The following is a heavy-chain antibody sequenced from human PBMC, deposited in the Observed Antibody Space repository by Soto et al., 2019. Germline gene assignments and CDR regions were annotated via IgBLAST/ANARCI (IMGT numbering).Heavy chain of an antibody. V-gene: IGHV3-30-3*01. CDR2: ISYDGSNK. D-gene: IGHD6-19*01. Sequence: QVQLVESGGGVVQPGRSLRLSCAASGFTFSSYAMHWVGQAPGKGLEWVAVISYDGSNKYYADSVKGRFTISRDNSKNTLYLQMNSLRAEDTAVYYCARDWNSSGWYVVFDYWGQGTLVTVSS. CDR3: ARDWNSSGWYVVFDY. CDR1: GFTFSSYA. J-gene: IGHJ4*02.